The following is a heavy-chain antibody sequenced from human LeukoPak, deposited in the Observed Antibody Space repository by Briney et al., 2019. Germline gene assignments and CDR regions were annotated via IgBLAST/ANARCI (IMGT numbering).Heavy chain of an antibody. Sequence: QPGGSLRLSCAASGFTFSSYEMNWVRQAPGKGLEWVSYISSSGSTIYYADSVKGRFTISRDNAKNSLYLRMNSLRAEDTAVYYCARGAGKRWLQLNAFDIWGQGTMVTVSS. J-gene: IGHJ3*02. V-gene: IGHV3-48*03. CDR1: GFTFSSYE. CDR2: ISSSGSTI. D-gene: IGHD5-24*01. CDR3: ARGAGKRWLQLNAFDI.